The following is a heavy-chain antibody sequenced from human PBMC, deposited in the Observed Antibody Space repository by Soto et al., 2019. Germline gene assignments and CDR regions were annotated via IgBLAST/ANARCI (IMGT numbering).Heavy chain of an antibody. CDR1: GFDASVNY. CDR2: INAGGNT. V-gene: IGHV3-66*01. CDR3: VRENYYYGMDV. Sequence: GGSLRLSCAASGFDASVNYMAWVRQAPGKGLEWVSTINAGGNTFYADSVKGRFTISRDDSTNTLSLQMNSLRVEDTAMFYCVRENYYYGMDVWGQGTSVTVSS. J-gene: IGHJ6*02.